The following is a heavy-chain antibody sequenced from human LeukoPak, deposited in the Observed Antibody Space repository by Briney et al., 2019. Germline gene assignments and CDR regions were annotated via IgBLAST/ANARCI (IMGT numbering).Heavy chain of an antibody. V-gene: IGHV3-11*06. CDR3: ARSGIGATEIDY. CDR2: ISGRGNYV. J-gene: IGHJ4*02. CDR1: GFTFSDYF. Sequence: GGSLRLSCAASGFTFSDYFMSWVRQAPGKGLEWLSYISGRGNYVDYAESLKGRTTISRDNAKNSLYLQMNSLRAEDTAVYYCARSGIGATEIDYWGQGTLVTVSS. D-gene: IGHD6-13*01.